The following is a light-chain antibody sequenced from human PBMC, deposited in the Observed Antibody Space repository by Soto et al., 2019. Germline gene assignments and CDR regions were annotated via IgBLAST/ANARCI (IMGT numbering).Light chain of an antibody. CDR2: AAS. Sequence: AIRMTQSPSSLSASTGDRVTITCRASQGISSYLAWYQQKPGKAPKLLIYAASTLQSGVPSRFSGSGSGTEFTLTISRLQPEDFATYYCQQLNSYPITFGQGTRLDIK. CDR1: QGISSY. CDR3: QQLNSYPIT. V-gene: IGKV1-8*01. J-gene: IGKJ5*01.